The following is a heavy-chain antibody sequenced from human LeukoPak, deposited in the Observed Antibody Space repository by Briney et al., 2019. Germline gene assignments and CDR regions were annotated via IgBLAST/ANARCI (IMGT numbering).Heavy chain of an antibody. J-gene: IGHJ4*02. CDR2: ISGSGGST. Sequence: QPGGSPRLSCAASGFTFSRYGMNWVRQAPGKGLEWVSTISGSGGSTYFADSVKGRFTISRDNSKNTLFLQMDSLRAEDTAVYYCAKDLGASLYGDYYLDYWGQGTLVTVSS. CDR1: GFTFSRYG. V-gene: IGHV3-23*01. CDR3: AKDLGASLYGDYYLDY. D-gene: IGHD4-17*01.